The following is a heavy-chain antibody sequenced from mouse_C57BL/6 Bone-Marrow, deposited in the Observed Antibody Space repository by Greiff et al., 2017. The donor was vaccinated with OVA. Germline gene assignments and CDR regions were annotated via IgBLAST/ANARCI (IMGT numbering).Heavy chain of an antibody. CDR1: GYTFTSYW. D-gene: IGHD1-1*01. CDR3: ARPSITTVVDWLAY. Sequence: QVQLQQPGAELVKPGASVKLSCKASGYTFTSYWMHWVKQRPGRGLEWIGRIAPNSGGPKYNEKFKSKATLTVDKPSSTAYMQLSSLTSEDSAVYYCARPSITTVVDWLAYWGQGTLVTVSA. J-gene: IGHJ3*01. CDR2: IAPNSGGP. V-gene: IGHV1-72*01.